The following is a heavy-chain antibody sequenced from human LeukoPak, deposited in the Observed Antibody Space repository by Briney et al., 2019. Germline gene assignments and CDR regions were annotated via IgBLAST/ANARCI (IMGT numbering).Heavy chain of an antibody. CDR3: ARAPCNWKVWFDP. J-gene: IGHJ5*02. CDR2: INPNSGGT. CDR1: GYTFTGYY. V-gene: IGHV1-2*02. D-gene: IGHD1-20*01. Sequence: ASVKVSCKASGYTFTGYYMHWVRQAPGQGLEWMGWINPNSGGTNYAQKFQGRVTMTRDTSISTAYMELSRLRSDDTAVYYCARAPCNWKVWFDPWGQGTLVTVSS.